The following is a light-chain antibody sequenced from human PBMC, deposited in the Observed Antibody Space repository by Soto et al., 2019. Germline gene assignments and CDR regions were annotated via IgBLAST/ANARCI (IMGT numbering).Light chain of an antibody. V-gene: IGKV3-20*01. CDR1: QSGSSSY. Sequence: EIQLTQSPGTLSLSPGEGATLSCRASQSGSSSYLAWYQQKPGQAPRLLIYGASSRATGIPDRFSGSGSGTDFTLTISRLEPEDFAVYYCQQYGSSTWTFGQGTKVDIK. CDR2: GAS. CDR3: QQYGSSTWT. J-gene: IGKJ1*01.